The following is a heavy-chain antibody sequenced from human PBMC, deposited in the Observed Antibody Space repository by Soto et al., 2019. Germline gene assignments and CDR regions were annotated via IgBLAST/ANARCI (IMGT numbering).Heavy chain of an antibody. CDR2: IYYSGST. CDR1: GGSISSGGYY. D-gene: IGHD6-13*01. Sequence: QVQLQESGPGLVKPSQTLSLTCTVSGGSISSGGYYWSWIRQHPGKGLEWIGYIYYSGSTSYNPSLQSRVTISVDTSKNQSSLKLSSVTAADTAVYYCARAAHYSSPFRWFDPWGQGTLVTVSS. V-gene: IGHV4-31*03. CDR3: ARAAHYSSPFRWFDP. J-gene: IGHJ5*02.